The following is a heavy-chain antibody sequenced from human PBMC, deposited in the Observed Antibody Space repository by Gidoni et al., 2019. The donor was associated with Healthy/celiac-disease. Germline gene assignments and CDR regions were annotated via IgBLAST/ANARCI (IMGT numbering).Heavy chain of an antibody. Sequence: QVQLQESGPGLVKPSETLSLTCTVSGGSVSIGSYYWSWIRQPPGKGLEWIGYIYYSGSTNYNPSLKSRVTISVDTSKNQFSLKLSSVTAADTAVYYCARVGIPNAVYGMDVWGQGTTVTVSS. J-gene: IGHJ6*02. CDR2: IYYSGST. V-gene: IGHV4-61*01. CDR3: ARVGIPNAVYGMDV. D-gene: IGHD6-13*01. CDR1: GGSVSIGSYY.